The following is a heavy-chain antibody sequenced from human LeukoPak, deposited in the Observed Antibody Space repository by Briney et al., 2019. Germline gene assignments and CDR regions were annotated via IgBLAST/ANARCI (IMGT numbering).Heavy chain of an antibody. CDR1: GYSISSGYY. CDR3: ARVDRNYYYYYMDV. J-gene: IGHJ6*03. Sequence: PSETLSLTCAVSGYSISSGYYWGWIRQPPGKGLEWIGSIYHSGSTYYNPSLESRVTVSVDTSKNQFSLKLSSVTAADTAVYYCARVDRNYYYYYMDVWGKGTTVTVSS. V-gene: IGHV4-38-2*01. CDR2: IYHSGST.